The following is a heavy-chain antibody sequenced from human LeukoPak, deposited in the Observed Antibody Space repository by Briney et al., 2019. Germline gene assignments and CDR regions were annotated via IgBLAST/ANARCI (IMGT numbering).Heavy chain of an antibody. V-gene: IGHV1-2*02. CDR2: INPNSGGT. CDR1: GYTFTGYY. D-gene: IGHD5-24*01. Sequence: GASVKVSCKSSGYTFTGYYMHWVRQPPGQGLEWMGWINPNSGGTNYAQKFQGRVTMTRDTSISTAYMELSRLRSDDTAVYYCASIRYKVDSAFDYWGQGTLVTVSS. J-gene: IGHJ4*02. CDR3: ASIRYKVDSAFDY.